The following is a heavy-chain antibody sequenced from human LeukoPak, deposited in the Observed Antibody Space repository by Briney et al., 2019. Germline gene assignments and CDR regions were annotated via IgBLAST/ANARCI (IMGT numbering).Heavy chain of an antibody. CDR3: ARVDCSSTSCYWGYDAFDI. Sequence: PSETLSLTCTVSGGSISSGGYYWSWIRQHPGTGLEWIGYIYYSGSTYYNPSLKSRVTISVDTSKNQFSLKLSSVTAADTAVYYCARVDCSSTSCYWGYDAFDIWGQGTMVTVSS. CDR2: IYYSGST. V-gene: IGHV4-31*03. J-gene: IGHJ3*02. CDR1: GGSISSGGYY. D-gene: IGHD2-2*01.